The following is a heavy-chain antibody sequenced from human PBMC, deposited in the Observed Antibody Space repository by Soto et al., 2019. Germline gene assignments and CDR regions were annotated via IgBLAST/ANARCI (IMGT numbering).Heavy chain of an antibody. D-gene: IGHD5-18*01. CDR2: IYYSGST. CDR1: GGSISSGGYY. V-gene: IGHV4-31*03. Sequence: PSETLSLTCTVSGGSISSGGYYWSWIRQHPGKGLEWIGYIYYSGSTYYNPSLKSRVTISVGTSKNQFSLKLSSVTAADTAVHYCASSTAMVLKYYFDYWGQGTLVTVSS. CDR3: ASSTAMVLKYYFDY. J-gene: IGHJ4*02.